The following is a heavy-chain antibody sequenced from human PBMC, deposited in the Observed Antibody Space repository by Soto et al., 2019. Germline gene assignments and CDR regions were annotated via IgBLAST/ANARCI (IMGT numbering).Heavy chain of an antibody. V-gene: IGHV3-23*01. J-gene: IGHJ4*02. D-gene: IGHD6-19*01. Sequence: EVQLLESGGGLVQPGGSLRLSCTASGFNFGNYAMGWARQAPGKGLEWLSSLAVPYTGAQTYYADSVAGRLTVSRDDSKNTLYLELNSLRVEDTAVYYCAKDWGRIAVAGWTDWGPGTLVTVSS. CDR1: GFNFGNYA. CDR2: VPYTGAQT. CDR3: AKDWGRIAVAGWTD.